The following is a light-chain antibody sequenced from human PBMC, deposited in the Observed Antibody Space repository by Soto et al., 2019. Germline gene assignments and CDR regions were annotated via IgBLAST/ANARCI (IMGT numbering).Light chain of an antibody. Sequence: ALTQPASVSGSPGQSIAISCTGTSSDVGGYNYVSWYQQHPGKAPKLILCDVSNRPSGVSDRFSGSKSGNTASLTISGLQTEDEADYYCSSYTTSSTYVFGTGTKVTVL. J-gene: IGLJ1*01. CDR3: SSYTTSSTYV. CDR2: DVS. CDR1: SSDVGGYNY. V-gene: IGLV2-14*01.